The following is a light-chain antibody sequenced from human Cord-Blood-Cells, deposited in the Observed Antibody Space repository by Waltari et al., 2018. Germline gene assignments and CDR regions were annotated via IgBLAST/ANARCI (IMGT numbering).Light chain of an antibody. CDR1: QSISSY. Sequence: DIQMTQSPSSLSASVGDRVTITCRASQSISSYLNWYQQKPGKAPKLLIYAASSLQSGVPSRFSCSGSGTDFTLTISSLQPEDFATYYCQQSDSTPPITFGQGTRLEI. CDR3: QQSDSTPPIT. J-gene: IGKJ5*01. V-gene: IGKV1-39*01. CDR2: AAS.